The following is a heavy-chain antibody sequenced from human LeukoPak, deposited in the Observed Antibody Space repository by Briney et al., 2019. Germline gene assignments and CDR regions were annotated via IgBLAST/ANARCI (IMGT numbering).Heavy chain of an antibody. J-gene: IGHJ4*02. Sequence: GGSLRLSCAASGFTFSSYGMHWVRQAPGKGLEWVAVISFDGNDNYYADSVKGRFTISRDNSKNTLYLQMNSLRAEDTAVYYCVKGDSNWGQGTLVTVSS. V-gene: IGHV3-30*18. D-gene: IGHD3-22*01. CDR3: VKGDSN. CDR1: GFTFSSYG. CDR2: ISFDGNDN.